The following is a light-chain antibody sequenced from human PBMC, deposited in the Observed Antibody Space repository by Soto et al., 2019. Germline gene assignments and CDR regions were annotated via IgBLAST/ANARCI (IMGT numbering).Light chain of an antibody. CDR3: QEYNNWPKM. CDR1: QSVSSS. J-gene: IGKJ1*01. V-gene: IGKV3-15*01. CDR2: GAS. Sequence: VLRQSPVALSWSTGERATLSCRASQSVSSSLAWYHQKPGQAPRLLIYGASTRATGIPARFSGSGSGTEFTLTISSLQSEDFALDCCQEYNNWPKMFGQVTKAEI.